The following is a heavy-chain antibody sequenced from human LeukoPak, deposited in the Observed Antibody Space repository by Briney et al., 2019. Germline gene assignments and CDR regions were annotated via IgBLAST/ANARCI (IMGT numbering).Heavy chain of an antibody. V-gene: IGHV3-23*01. CDR2: ISGSGGST. Sequence: GGSLRLSCSASGFTFSSYAMSWVRQAPGKGLEWVSAISGSGGSTYYADSVKGRFTISRDNSKNTLYLQMNSLRAEDTAVYYCAKDLLRPTGYFDYWGQGTLVTVSS. CDR3: AKDLLRPTGYFDY. CDR1: GFTFSSYA. J-gene: IGHJ4*02. D-gene: IGHD1-26*01.